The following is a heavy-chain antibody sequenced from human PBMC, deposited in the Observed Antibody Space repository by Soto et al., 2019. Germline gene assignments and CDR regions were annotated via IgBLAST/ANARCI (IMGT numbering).Heavy chain of an antibody. D-gene: IGHD1-20*01. V-gene: IGHV1-8*02. CDR1: GYNFKSFD. CDR2: VNPSTGEA. CDR3: VRDNWNATFDYFGMDV. Sequence: QVQLVQSGAEVKKPGASVKVSCTPSGYNFKSFDIHWVRQASGQGLEWMGWVNPSTGEANYGEKFHGRLSMTSVTSTNTVSMELCSLTSEDTAVYYCVRDNWNATFDYFGMDVWAHGKTVIVS. J-gene: IGHJ6*02.